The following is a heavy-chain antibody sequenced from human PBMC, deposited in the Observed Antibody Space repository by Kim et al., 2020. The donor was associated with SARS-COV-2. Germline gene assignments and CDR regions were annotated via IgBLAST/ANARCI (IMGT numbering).Heavy chain of an antibody. CDR3: ARDPSIAAAEGDY. Sequence: KNSQKFPGRVTITRDTSASTAYMELSSLRSEDTAVYYCARDPSIAAAEGDYWGQGTLVTVSS. D-gene: IGHD6-13*01. J-gene: IGHJ4*02. V-gene: IGHV1-3*01.